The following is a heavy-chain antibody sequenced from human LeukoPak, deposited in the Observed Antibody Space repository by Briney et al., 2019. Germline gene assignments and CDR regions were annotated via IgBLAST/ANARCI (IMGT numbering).Heavy chain of an antibody. CDR1: GGSISSYY. Sequence: PSETLSLTCTVSGGSISSYYWSWIRQPAGKGLEWIGRIYTSGSTNYNPSLKSRVTMSVDTSKNQFSLKLSSVTAADTAVYYCARDNTYYYDSSGYFDYWGQGTLVTVSS. CDR2: IYTSGST. J-gene: IGHJ4*02. V-gene: IGHV4-4*07. CDR3: ARDNTYYYDSSGYFDY. D-gene: IGHD3-22*01.